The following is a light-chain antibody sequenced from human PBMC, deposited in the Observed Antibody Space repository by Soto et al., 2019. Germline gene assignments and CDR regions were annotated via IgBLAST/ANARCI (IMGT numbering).Light chain of an antibody. CDR3: QQSYSAPRT. J-gene: IGKJ2*01. CDR2: AAS. Sequence: DIQMTQSPSSLPASVGDRVTITCRASQSITNYLSWYQQRPGKAPKLLIHAASNLQSGVPSRFSGSGSETDFSLTISSLQPEDFATYYCQQSYSAPRTFGQGTKVDIK. V-gene: IGKV1-39*01. CDR1: QSITNY.